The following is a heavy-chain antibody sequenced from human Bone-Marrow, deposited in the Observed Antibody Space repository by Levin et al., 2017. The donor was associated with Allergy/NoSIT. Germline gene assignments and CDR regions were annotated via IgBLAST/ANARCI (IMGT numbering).Heavy chain of an antibody. D-gene: IGHD2-15*01. CDR3: ARDRGDCSSGRCYSDYFDY. V-gene: IGHV3-33*01. J-gene: IGHJ4*02. CDR1: GFSFSTAG. Sequence: PGGSLRLSCAASGFSFSTAGMHWVRQAPGKGLEWVAIILSDGSNKTYADSVKGRFTISRDNSKNTLYLQMNSLRAEDTAVYYCARDRGDCSSGRCYSDYFDYWGQGTLVTVSS. CDR2: ILSDGSNK.